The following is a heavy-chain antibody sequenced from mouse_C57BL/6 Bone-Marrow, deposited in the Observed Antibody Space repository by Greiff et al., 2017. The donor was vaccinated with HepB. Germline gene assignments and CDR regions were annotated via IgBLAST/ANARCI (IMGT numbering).Heavy chain of an antibody. CDR2: IYPGSGST. V-gene: IGHV1-55*01. CDR3: ARGTSVVACDYCAMDY. CDR1: GYTFTSYW. Sequence: VQLQQPGAELVKPGASVKMSCKASGYTFTSYWITWVKQRPGQGLEWIGEIYPGSGSTNYNAKFKSQATLTVATSSSTAYMPLSSLTSEDSAVYYCARGTSVVACDYCAMDYWGQGTSVTVSS. D-gene: IGHD1-1*01. J-gene: IGHJ4*01.